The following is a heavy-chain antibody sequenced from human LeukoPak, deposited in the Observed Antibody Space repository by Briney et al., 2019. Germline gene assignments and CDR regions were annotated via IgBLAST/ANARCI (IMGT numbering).Heavy chain of an antibody. CDR1: GFIFSNYT. CDR2: ISYDGSNK. CDR3: ARPRGSRWSIPFDN. V-gene: IGHV3-30-3*01. J-gene: IGHJ4*02. D-gene: IGHD6-13*01. Sequence: GRSLRLSCAASGFIFSNYTMHWVRQAPGKGLEWVAVISYDGSNKYYGDSVKGRFTISRDNSKNTLCLQMDSLRAEDTAVYYCARPRGSRWSIPFDNWGQGTLVTVSS.